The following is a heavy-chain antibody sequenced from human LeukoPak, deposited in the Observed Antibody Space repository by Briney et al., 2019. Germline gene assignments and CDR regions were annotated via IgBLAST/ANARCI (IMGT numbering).Heavy chain of an antibody. J-gene: IGHJ4*02. CDR1: GFTFSSYS. Sequence: GGSLRLSCAASGFTFSSYSMNWVRQAPGKGLEWVSSISSSSSYIYYADSVKGLFTISRDNAKNSLYLQMNSLRAEDTAVYYCARDLKSRPDYWGQGTLVTVSS. CDR3: ARDLKSRPDY. V-gene: IGHV3-21*01. CDR2: ISSSSSYI.